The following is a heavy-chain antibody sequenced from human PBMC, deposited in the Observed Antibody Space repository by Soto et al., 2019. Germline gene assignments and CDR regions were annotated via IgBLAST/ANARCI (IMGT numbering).Heavy chain of an antibody. J-gene: IGHJ6*03. V-gene: IGHV5-51*01. CDR1: GYSFTSYW. CDR2: IYPGDSDT. D-gene: IGHD2-2*01. Sequence: PGESLKISCKGSGYSFTSYWIGWVRQMPGKGLEWMGIIYPGDSDTRYSPSFQGQVTISADKSISTAYLQWSSLKASDTAMYYCARHKADCSSTSCYGSYYYYMDVWGKGTTVTVSS. CDR3: ARHKADCSSTSCYGSYYYYMDV.